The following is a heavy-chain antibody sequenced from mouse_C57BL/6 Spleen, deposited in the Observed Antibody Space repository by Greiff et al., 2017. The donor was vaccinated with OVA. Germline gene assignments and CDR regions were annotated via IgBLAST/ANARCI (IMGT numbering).Heavy chain of an antibody. D-gene: IGHD1-1*01. CDR1: GYSFTDYN. CDR2: INPNYGTT. V-gene: IGHV1-39*01. Sequence: EVKLVESGPELVKPGASVKISCKASGYSFTDYNMNWVKQSNGKSLEWIGVINPNYGTTSYNQKFKGKATLTVDQSSSTAYMQLNSLTSEDSAVYYCARYSGSSYYFDYWGQGTTLTVSS. CDR3: ARYSGSSYYFDY. J-gene: IGHJ2*01.